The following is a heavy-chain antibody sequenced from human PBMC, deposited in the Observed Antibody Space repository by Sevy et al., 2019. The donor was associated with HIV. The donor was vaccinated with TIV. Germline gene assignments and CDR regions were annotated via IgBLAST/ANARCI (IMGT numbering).Heavy chain of an antibody. CDR2: IWSDGAYQ. Sequence: GGSLRLSCAATGFTFSNYAMHWVRQAPGKGMEWVAIIWSDGAYQYHGDSVNGRFTISRDNAKNTLYLQMNNVRVEDTAEYYWARGGYYYDNAAYYALDSWGQGTLVTVSS. D-gene: IGHD3-22*01. CDR3: ARGGYYYDNAAYYALDS. J-gene: IGHJ4*02. CDR1: GFTFSNYA. V-gene: IGHV3-33*01.